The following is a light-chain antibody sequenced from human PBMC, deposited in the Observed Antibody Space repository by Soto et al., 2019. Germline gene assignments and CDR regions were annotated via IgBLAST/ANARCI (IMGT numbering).Light chain of an antibody. J-gene: IGKJ1*01. CDR2: WAS. V-gene: IGKV4-1*01. CDR3: KQYLTNSWT. CDR1: QSVLHSPNNKNY. Sequence: DIVMTQSPDSLAVSLGERATINCKSSQSVLHSPNNKNYLAWYQQKPGQSPSLLIYWASIRESVVPDRFSGSGSGTDFTLTISSLQAEDVAVYYCKQYLTNSWTFGQGTNVEIK.